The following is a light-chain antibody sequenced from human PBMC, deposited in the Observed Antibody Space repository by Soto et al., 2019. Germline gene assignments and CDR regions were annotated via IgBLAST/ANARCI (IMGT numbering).Light chain of an antibody. CDR3: SSYAGINNFGV. CDR2: EVS. CDR1: SSDVGGYNY. J-gene: IGLJ1*01. V-gene: IGLV2-8*01. Sequence: QSALTQPPSASGSPGQSVTISCTGTSSDVGGYNYVSWYQQHPGKAPKLMIYEVSKRPSGVPDRFSGSKSGNTASLTVSGLQDEDEVDYYCSSYAGINNFGVFGTGTKLTVL.